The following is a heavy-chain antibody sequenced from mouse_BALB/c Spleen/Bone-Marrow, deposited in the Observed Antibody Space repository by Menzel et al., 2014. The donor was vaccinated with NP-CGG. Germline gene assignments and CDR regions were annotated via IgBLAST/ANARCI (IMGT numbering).Heavy chain of an antibody. CDR3: ARDGNYYAMDY. V-gene: IGHV5-4*02. Sequence: EVQRVESGGGLVKPGGSLKLSCAASGFTFSDYYMYWVRQTPEKRLEWVATISDGGSYTYYPDSVKGRFTISRDNAKNNLYQQMSSLKSEDTAMYYCARDGNYYAMDYWGQRTSVTVSS. CDR1: GFTFSDYY. D-gene: IGHD2-1*01. CDR2: ISDGGSYT. J-gene: IGHJ4*01.